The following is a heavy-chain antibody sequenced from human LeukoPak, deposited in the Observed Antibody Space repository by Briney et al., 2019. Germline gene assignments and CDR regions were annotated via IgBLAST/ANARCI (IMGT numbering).Heavy chain of an antibody. CDR2: ISSSSSYI. CDR1: GFTFSSYW. J-gene: IGHJ3*01. D-gene: IGHD4-17*01. Sequence: SGGSLRLSCAASGFTFSSYWMHWVRQAPGKGLVWVSSISSSSSYIYYADSVKGRFTISRDNAKNSLFLQMNNLRAEDTAVYFWARETVYGDSDAFDVWGRGTVVTVSS. V-gene: IGHV3-21*01. CDR3: ARETVYGDSDAFDV.